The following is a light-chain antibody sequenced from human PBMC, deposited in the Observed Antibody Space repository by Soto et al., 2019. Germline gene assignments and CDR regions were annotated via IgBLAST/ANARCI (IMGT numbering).Light chain of an antibody. CDR2: GAS. J-gene: IGKJ2*01. Sequence: EIVLTQSPGTLSLSPGERATLSCRASQSVSSIYLAWYQQKPGQAPRLIIYGASSRAPGIPDRFSGSGSGTDFNLTISRLESEDFAVYYCQQYGTSPFTFGQGTKLEIK. CDR3: QQYGTSPFT. CDR1: QSVSSIY. V-gene: IGKV3-20*01.